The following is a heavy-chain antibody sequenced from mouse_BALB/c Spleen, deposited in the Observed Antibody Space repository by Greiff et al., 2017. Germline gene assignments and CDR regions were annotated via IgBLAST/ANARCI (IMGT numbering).Heavy chain of an antibody. J-gene: IGHJ2*01. Sequence: EVQLQQSGPELVKPGASVKISCKTSGYTFTEYTMHWVKQSHGKSLEWIGGINPSNGGTNFNEKFKSKATLTVDKSSSTAYMQLSSLTSEDSAVYYCTRWDYDPYYFDYWGQGTTLTVSS. CDR2: INPSNGGT. V-gene: IGHV1-18*01. CDR1: GYTFTEYT. D-gene: IGHD2-4*01. CDR3: TRWDYDPYYFDY.